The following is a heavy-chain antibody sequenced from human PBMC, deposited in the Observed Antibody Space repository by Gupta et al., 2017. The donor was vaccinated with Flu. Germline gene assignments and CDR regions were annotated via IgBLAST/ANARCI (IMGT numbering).Heavy chain of an antibody. CDR3: AKDRSLLWFGELSL. D-gene: IGHD3-10*01. J-gene: IGHJ4*02. V-gene: IGHV3-23*01. CDR2: IGGGSDRT. CDR1: GFTFSNYA. Sequence: EVQLLESGGGLVQPGGSLRLSCVGSGFTFSNYAMAWVRQAPGKGLEWVSAIGGGSDRTYYADSVKGRFTISRDNSKSTLYLLVNSLRAEDTAVYYCAKDRSLLWFGELSLWGPGTLVTVSS.